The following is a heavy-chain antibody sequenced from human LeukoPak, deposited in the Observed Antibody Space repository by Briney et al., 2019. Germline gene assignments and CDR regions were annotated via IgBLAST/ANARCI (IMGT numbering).Heavy chain of an antibody. Sequence: SETLSLTCTVSSGSISSYYWSWIRHPPGKGLELIGYIYYSGSTNYNPSLKSRVTISVDTSKNQFSLKLNSVTAADTAMYYCARAESYYSYFDYWGPGTLVTVSS. CDR1: SGSISSYY. J-gene: IGHJ4*02. CDR2: IYYSGST. V-gene: IGHV4-59*01. CDR3: ARAESYYSYFDY. D-gene: IGHD3-10*01.